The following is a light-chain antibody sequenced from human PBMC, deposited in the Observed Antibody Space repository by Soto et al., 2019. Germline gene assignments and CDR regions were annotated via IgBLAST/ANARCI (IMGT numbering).Light chain of an antibody. CDR3: QQYGSSPRT. CDR2: GAS. Sequence: EIVLTQSPGTLSLSPGERATISCRASQTVSSSKLAWYQQKPGQAPKVLISGASSRATGIPDRFGGSGSGTDFTLTISRLEPEDFAVYYCQQYGSSPRTFGQGTKVEIK. J-gene: IGKJ1*01. CDR1: QTVSSSK. V-gene: IGKV3-20*01.